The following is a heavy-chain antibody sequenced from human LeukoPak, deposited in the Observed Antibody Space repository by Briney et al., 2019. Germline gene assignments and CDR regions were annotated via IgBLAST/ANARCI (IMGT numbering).Heavy chain of an antibody. CDR1: GFTFDDYA. CDR2: ISSSSSYI. V-gene: IGHV3-21*01. Sequence: GGSLRLSCAASGFTFDDYAMHWVRQAPGKGLEWVSSISSSSSYIYYADSVKGRFTISRDNAKNSLYLQMNSLRAEDTAVYYCARGYSYGSIDYWGQGTLVTVSS. J-gene: IGHJ4*02. D-gene: IGHD5-18*01. CDR3: ARGYSYGSIDY.